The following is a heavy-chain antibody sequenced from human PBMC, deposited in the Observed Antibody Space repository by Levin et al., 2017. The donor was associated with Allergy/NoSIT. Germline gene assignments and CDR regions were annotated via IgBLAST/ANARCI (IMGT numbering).Heavy chain of an antibody. D-gene: IGHD3-16*02. V-gene: IGHV4-34*01. CDR1: GGSFSGYY. Sequence: PSETLSLTCAVYGGSFSGYYWSWIRQPPGKGLEWIGEINHSGSTNYNPSLKSRVTISVDTSKNQFSLKLSSVTAADTAVYYCARGGFSYDYVWGSYRRYFDYWGQGTLVTVSS. CDR3: ARGGFSYDYVWGSYRRYFDY. CDR2: INHSGST. J-gene: IGHJ4*02.